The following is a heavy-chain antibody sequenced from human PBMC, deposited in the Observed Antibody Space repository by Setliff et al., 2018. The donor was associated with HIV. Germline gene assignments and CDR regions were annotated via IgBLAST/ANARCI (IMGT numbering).Heavy chain of an antibody. Sequence: GGSLRLSCAASGFTFSNAWMNWVRQAPGKGLEWVGRIKSKTDGGTTDYAAPVKGRFTISRDDSKNTLYLQMNSLKTEDTAIYYCARAWAMQQLVPAYWGQGTLVTVSS. CDR2: IKSKTDGGTT. V-gene: IGHV3-15*07. J-gene: IGHJ4*02. CDR3: ARAWAMQQLVPAY. CDR1: GFTFSNAW. D-gene: IGHD6-6*01.